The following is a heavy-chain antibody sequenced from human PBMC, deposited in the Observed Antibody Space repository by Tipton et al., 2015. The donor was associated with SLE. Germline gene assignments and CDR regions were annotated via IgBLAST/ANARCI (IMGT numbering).Heavy chain of an antibody. D-gene: IGHD3-3*01. V-gene: IGHV1-18*01. J-gene: IGHJ6*02. CDR1: GYTFTSYG. Sequence: QVQLVQSGAEVKKPGASVKVSCKASGYTFTSYGISWVRQAPGQGLEWMGWISAYNGNTNYAQKLQGRVTITADESTSTAYMELSSLRSEDTAVYYCARDRKNDFWSGQYYYYGMDVWGQGTTVTVSS. CDR3: ARDRKNDFWSGQYYYYGMDV. CDR2: ISAYNGNT.